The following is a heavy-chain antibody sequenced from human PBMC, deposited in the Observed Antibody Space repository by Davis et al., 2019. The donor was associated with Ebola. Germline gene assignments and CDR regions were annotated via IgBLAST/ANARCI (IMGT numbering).Heavy chain of an antibody. J-gene: IGHJ4*02. D-gene: IGHD3-3*01. CDR3: ARDGPLGYDFWSGYYQY. Sequence: GESLKISCAASGFTFSSYAMSWVRQAPGKGLEWVANIKQDGSEKYYVDSVKGRFTISRDNAKNSLYLQMNSLRAEDTAVYYCARDGPLGYDFWSGYYQYWGQGTLVTVSS. CDR1: GFTFSSYA. CDR2: IKQDGSEK. V-gene: IGHV3-7*03.